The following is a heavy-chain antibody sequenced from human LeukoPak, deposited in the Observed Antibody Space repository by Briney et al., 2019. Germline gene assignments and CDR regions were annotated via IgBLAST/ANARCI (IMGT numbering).Heavy chain of an antibody. D-gene: IGHD4-23*01. Sequence: GGSLRLSCAASGFTFSDYYMSWIRQAPGKGLERVSYISSSGSTIYYADSVKGRFTISWDNAKNSLYLQMIRLRAEDTAVYYCARGPDYGGTSGAFDIWGQGTMVTVSS. CDR3: ARGPDYGGTSGAFDI. V-gene: IGHV3-11*01. CDR1: GFTFSDYY. J-gene: IGHJ3*02. CDR2: ISSSGSTI.